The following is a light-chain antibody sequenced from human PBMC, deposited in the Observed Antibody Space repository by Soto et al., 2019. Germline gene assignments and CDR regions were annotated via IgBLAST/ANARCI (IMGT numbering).Light chain of an antibody. Sequence: QSVLTQPASVYGSPGRSSSISRTRTSGDVGGYNYVSWYQQHPGKAPKLMIYDVSNRPSGVSNRFSGSKSGNTASLTISGLQAEDEADYYCSSYASSSTPYVFGTGTKVTVL. CDR2: DVS. V-gene: IGLV2-14*01. CDR3: SSYASSSTPYV. CDR1: SGDVGGYNY. J-gene: IGLJ1*01.